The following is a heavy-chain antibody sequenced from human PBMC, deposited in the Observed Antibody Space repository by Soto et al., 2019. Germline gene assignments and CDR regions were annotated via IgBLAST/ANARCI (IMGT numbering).Heavy chain of an antibody. CDR1: GGSISSYY. CDR2: IYYSGST. D-gene: IGHD4-17*01. V-gene: IGHV4-59*01. J-gene: IGHJ6*02. CDR3: ARSTVTTIYYYCMDV. Sequence: SETLSLTCTVSGGSISSYYWTWIRQPPGKGLEWIGYIYYSGSTYYNPSLKSRVTISVDASKNQFSLRLNSVTAADTAVYYCARSTVTTIYYYCMDVWGQGTTVTVSS.